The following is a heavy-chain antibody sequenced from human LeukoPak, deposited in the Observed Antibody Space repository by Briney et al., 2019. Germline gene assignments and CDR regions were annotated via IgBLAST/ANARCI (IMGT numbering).Heavy chain of an antibody. V-gene: IGHV3-23*01. Sequence: GGSLRLSCAASGFTFSSYAMSWVRQAPGKGLEWVSAISVSGGSTYYADSVKGRFTIFRDNSKNTLYLQMNSLRAEDTAVYYCAHTDIVVVVAATEPIYGMDVWGQGTTVTVSS. J-gene: IGHJ6*02. CDR3: AHTDIVVVVAATEPIYGMDV. D-gene: IGHD2-15*01. CDR2: ISVSGGST. CDR1: GFTFSSYA.